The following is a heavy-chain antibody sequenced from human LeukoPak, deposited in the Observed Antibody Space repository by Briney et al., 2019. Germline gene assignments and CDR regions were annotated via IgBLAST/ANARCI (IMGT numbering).Heavy chain of an antibody. Sequence: PGGSLRLSCAASGFTFSSYAMTWFRRAPGKGLEWVSTISDSGGSTYYADSVKGRFTISRDNSKNTLYLHMNRLKADDTAIYYCTKDQMGGDYWGQGTLVTVSS. CDR2: ISDSGGST. CDR1: GFTFSSYA. V-gene: IGHV3-23*01. J-gene: IGHJ4*02. D-gene: IGHD1-26*01. CDR3: TKDQMGGDY.